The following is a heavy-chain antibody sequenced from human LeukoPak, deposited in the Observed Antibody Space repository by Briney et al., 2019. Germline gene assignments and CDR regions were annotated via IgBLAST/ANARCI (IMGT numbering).Heavy chain of an antibody. CDR2: INWNGGST. CDR3: ARHPSSSWYPNWFDP. J-gene: IGHJ5*02. D-gene: IGHD6-13*01. Sequence: GGSLRLSCAASGFTFDDYGMSWVRQAPGKGLEWVSGINWNGGSTGYADSVKGRFTISRDNAKNSLYLQMNSLRAEDTALYYCARHPSSSWYPNWFDPWGQGTLVTVSS. CDR1: GFTFDDYG. V-gene: IGHV3-20*04.